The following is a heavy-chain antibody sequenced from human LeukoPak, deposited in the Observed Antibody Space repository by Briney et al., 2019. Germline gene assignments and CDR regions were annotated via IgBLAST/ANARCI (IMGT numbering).Heavy chain of an antibody. J-gene: IGHJ4*02. V-gene: IGHV3-21*01. CDR1: GFTFSSSG. Sequence: GGSLRLSCAASGFTFSSSGMNWVHQAPGKGLEWVSSITSSSTYIYYADSVRGRFTISRDNAKNSLYLQMNSLRAEDTAVYYCARDVNDYVWGSYRTDYWGQGTLVTVSS. D-gene: IGHD3-16*02. CDR2: ITSSSTYI. CDR3: ARDVNDYVWGSYRTDY.